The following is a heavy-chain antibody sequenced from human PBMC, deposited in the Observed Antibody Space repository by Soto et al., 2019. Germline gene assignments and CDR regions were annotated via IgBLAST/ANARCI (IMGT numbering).Heavy chain of an antibody. CDR2: MNPNSGNT. J-gene: IGHJ3*02. D-gene: IGHD1-26*01. V-gene: IGHV1-8*01. CDR1: GYTFTSYD. CDR3: ARGAKGVGAINDAFDI. Sequence: QVQLVQSGAEVKKPGASVKVSCKASGYTFTSYDINWVRQATGQGLEWMGWMNPNSGNTGYAQKFRGRVTMTRNTSISTAYMELSSLRSEDTAVYYCARGAKGVGAINDAFDIWGQGTMVTVSS.